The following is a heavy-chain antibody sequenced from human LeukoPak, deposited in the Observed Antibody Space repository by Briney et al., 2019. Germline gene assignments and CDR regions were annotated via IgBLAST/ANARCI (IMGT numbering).Heavy chain of an antibody. D-gene: IGHD4-17*01. V-gene: IGHV5-51*01. Sequence: GESLKISCQGSGYRFTSYWIGWVRQMPGKGLEWMGIIYPGDSDTRYSPSFQGQVTISADKSISTAYLQWSSLKASDTAMYYCARQRRSDYGVRGAFDIWGQGTMVTVSS. CDR2: IYPGDSDT. J-gene: IGHJ3*02. CDR3: ARQRRSDYGVRGAFDI. CDR1: GYRFTSYW.